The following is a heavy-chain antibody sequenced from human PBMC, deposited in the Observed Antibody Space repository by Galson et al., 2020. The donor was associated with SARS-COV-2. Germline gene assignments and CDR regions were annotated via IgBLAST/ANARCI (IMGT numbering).Heavy chain of an antibody. V-gene: IGHV1-24*01. CDR2: FDPEDGET. J-gene: IGHJ6*02. CDR1: GYTLTELS. Sequence: ASVKVSCKVSGYTLTELSMHWVRQAPGQGLEWMGGFDPEDGETIYAQKFQGRVTMTEDTSTDTAYMELSSLRSEDTAVYYCATAPSIRGVITSYYYYYGMDVWGQGTTVTVSS. D-gene: IGHD3-10*01. CDR3: ATAPSIRGVITSYYYYYGMDV.